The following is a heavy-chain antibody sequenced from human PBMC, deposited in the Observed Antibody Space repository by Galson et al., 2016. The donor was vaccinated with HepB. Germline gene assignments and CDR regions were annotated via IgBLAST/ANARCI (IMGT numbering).Heavy chain of an antibody. Sequence: SLRLSCAASEFTVSSNYMSWVRQAPGKGLEWVSVIYSTGSTYYADSVKGRLTISRDNSKNTLYLQMNSLRAEDTAVYYCAREDYSSGWYWFDPWGQGTLVTVSS. CDR3: AREDYSSGWYWFDP. J-gene: IGHJ5*02. CDR2: IYSTGST. D-gene: IGHD6-19*01. V-gene: IGHV3-53*01. CDR1: EFTVSSNY.